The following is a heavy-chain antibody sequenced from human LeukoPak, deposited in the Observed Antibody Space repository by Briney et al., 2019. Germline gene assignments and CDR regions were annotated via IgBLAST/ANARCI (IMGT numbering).Heavy chain of an antibody. Sequence: SQTLSLTCTVSGGSISSGSYYWSWIRQPAGKGLEWIGRIYTSGSTNYNPSLKSRVTISVDTSKNQFSLKLSSVTAADTAVYYCARGLGSGYYKGAFDIWGQGTMVTVSS. V-gene: IGHV4-61*02. CDR1: GGSISSGSYY. CDR2: IYTSGST. D-gene: IGHD3-3*01. J-gene: IGHJ3*02. CDR3: ARGLGSGYYKGAFDI.